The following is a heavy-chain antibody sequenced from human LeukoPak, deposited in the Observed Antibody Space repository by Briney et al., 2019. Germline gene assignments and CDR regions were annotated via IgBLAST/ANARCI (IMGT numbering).Heavy chain of an antibody. CDR2: INPYSGDT. Sequence: ASVKVSCKASGYTFTGYYMHWVRQAPGQGLEWMGWINPYSGDTMYAQKFQGRVTMTRDTSISTAYMELNRLRSDDTAVYYCARTNGGYEYNWGQGTLVIVSS. D-gene: IGHD5-12*01. CDR1: GYTFTGYY. V-gene: IGHV1-2*02. J-gene: IGHJ4*02. CDR3: ARTNGGYEYN.